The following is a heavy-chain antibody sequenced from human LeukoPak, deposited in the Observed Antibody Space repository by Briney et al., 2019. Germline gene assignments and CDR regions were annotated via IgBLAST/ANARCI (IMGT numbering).Heavy chain of an antibody. CDR3: ANGAAAGTPTIGDY. J-gene: IGHJ4*02. Sequence: GGTLRLSCAASGFTFSNYGMSWVRQAPGKGLEWVSVTSGSGENSYYADSVKGRFTISRDNFKRTLYLQMNSLRAEDTAVYYCANGAAAGTPTIGDYRGQGTLVTVSS. D-gene: IGHD6-13*01. CDR2: TSGSGENS. V-gene: IGHV3-23*01. CDR1: GFTFSNYG.